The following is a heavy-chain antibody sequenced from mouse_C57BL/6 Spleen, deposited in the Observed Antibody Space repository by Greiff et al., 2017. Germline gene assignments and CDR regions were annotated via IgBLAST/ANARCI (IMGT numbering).Heavy chain of an antibody. CDR2: ISSGSSTI. D-gene: IGHD1-1*01. CDR1: GFTFSDYG. CDR3: ARVTVVRAMGY. Sequence: DVMLVESGGGLVKPGGSLKLSCAASGFTFSDYGMHWVRQAPEQGLEWVAYISSGSSTIYYADTVKGRFTISGDNAKNTLFLQLTSLRSEDTAMYYCARVTVVRAMGYWGKVTSVTVS. V-gene: IGHV5-17*01. J-gene: IGHJ4*01.